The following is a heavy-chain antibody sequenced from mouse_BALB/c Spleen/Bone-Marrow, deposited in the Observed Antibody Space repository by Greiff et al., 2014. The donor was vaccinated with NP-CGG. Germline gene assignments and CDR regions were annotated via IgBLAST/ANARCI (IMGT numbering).Heavy chain of an antibody. V-gene: IGHV1-80*01. CDR1: GYAFSSYW. CDR2: IYPGDGDT. D-gene: IGHD2-3*01. Sequence: VQLQESGAELVRPGSSVKISCKASGYAFSSYWMNWVKQRPGQGLEWIGQIYPGDGDTSYNGKFKGKATLTADKSSSTAYMQLSGLTSEDSAVYFCARGRGWYFDYWGQGTTLTVSS. CDR3: ARGRGWYFDY. J-gene: IGHJ2*01.